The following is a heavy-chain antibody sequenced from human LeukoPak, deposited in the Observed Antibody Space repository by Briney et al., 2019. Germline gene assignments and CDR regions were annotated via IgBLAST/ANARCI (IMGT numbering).Heavy chain of an antibody. CDR3: ARVNCSSTSCSQFTRTFFDS. CDR2: IIAGGYTT. CDR1: GFTFSNYG. D-gene: IGHD2-2*01. Sequence: GGSLRLSCAASGFTFSNYGMSWVRQAPGKGLEWVSSIIAGGYTTFYADSVKGRFTISRDNSKNTLHLQMNSLRAEDTALYYCARVNCSSTSCSQFTRTFFDSWGQGTLVTVSS. J-gene: IGHJ4*02. V-gene: IGHV3-23*01.